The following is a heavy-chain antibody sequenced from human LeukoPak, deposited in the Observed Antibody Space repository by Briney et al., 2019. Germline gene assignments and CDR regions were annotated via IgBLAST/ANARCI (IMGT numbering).Heavy chain of an antibody. CDR3: ARLLAAPYYINF. V-gene: IGHV5-51*01. D-gene: IGHD6-25*01. J-gene: IGHJ4*02. Sequence: RGESLKISRKGSGYKFTNYWIAWVRQMPGQGLEWLGIIYPRDSDTRYSPSFQGQVSISVDTSIDTAYLQWSGVKASDTAMYYCARLLAAPYYINFWGQGTLVTVSS. CDR1: GYKFTNYW. CDR2: IYPRDSDT.